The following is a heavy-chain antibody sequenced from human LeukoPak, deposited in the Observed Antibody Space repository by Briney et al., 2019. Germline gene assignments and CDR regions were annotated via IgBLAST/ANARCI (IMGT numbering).Heavy chain of an antibody. CDR1: GGSISSYY. D-gene: IGHD3-9*01. Sequence: SETLSLTCTVSGGSISSYYWSWIRQPPGKGLEWIGYIYYSGSTNYNPSLKSRVAISVDTSKNQFSLKLSSVTAADTAVYYCARAYYDNLTGYGAFDIWGQGTMVTVSS. V-gene: IGHV4-59*01. CDR3: ARAYYDNLTGYGAFDI. CDR2: IYYSGST. J-gene: IGHJ3*02.